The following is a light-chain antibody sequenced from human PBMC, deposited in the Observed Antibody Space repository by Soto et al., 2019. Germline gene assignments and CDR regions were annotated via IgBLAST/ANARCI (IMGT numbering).Light chain of an antibody. V-gene: IGKV1-8*01. Sequence: IQMTHSPSSLSASTGDRVTITWRASQGISSYLAWYQQKPGKAPKLLIYAASTLQSGVPSRFSGSGSGTDFTLTISCLQSEDFATYYCQQYYSYPLTFGQGTRLEI. J-gene: IGKJ5*01. CDR1: QGISSY. CDR3: QQYYSYPLT. CDR2: AAS.